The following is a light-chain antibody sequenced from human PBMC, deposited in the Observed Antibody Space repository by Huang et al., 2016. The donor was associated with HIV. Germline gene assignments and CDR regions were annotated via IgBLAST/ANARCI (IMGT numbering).Light chain of an antibody. Sequence: DIVLTHSPDTLSLSPGQRASLFCRASHHSVSSLAWYQHKPGQAPRLLIYEAFNRATDVAARFSGSGSGTDFTLTISSLKVEDFAFYYCQQRSTWFTFGQGTRLE. CDR1: HHSVSS. J-gene: IGKJ5*01. V-gene: IGKV3-11*01. CDR2: EAF. CDR3: QQRSTWFT.